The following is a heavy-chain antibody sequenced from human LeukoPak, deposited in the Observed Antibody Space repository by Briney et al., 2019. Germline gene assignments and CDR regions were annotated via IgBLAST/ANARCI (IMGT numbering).Heavy chain of an antibody. D-gene: IGHD3-16*02. CDR3: AKGPAPRLGEFSYHALVDY. CDR1: GFTFSSYG. J-gene: IGHJ4*02. V-gene: IGHV3-30*18. Sequence: GGSQRLSCVASGFTFSSYGMHWVRQAPGKGLEWVAFISYDGSNENIADSVKGRFIISRDNSKNTLYLQMNSLRAEDTAVYYCAKGPAPRLGEFSYHALVDYWGQGTLVTVSS. CDR2: ISYDGSNE.